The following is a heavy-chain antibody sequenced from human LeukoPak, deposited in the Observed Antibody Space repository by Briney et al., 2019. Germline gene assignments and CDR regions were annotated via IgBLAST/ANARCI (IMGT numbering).Heavy chain of an antibody. CDR2: ISSSNSYI. CDR1: GFTFSTYS. V-gene: IGHV3-21*01. Sequence: PGGPLRLSCAGSGFTFSTYSMNWVRQAPGKGLEWVSCISSSNSYIYYADSVKGRFTISRDNAKNSLFLQMNSLRGEDTAVYYCARDRPGPNYYYYYMDVWGKGTTVTISS. CDR3: ARDRPGPNYYYYYMDV. J-gene: IGHJ6*03.